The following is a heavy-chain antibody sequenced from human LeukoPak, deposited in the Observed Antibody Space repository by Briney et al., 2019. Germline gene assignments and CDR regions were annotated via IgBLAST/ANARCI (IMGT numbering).Heavy chain of an antibody. CDR2: IRQDGSQK. V-gene: IGHV3-7*01. CDR1: GFTFSSYW. Sequence: PGGSLRLSCAASGFTFSSYWMSWVRQAPGKGLEWVANIRQDGSQKNYVDSVKGRFTISRDNAKNSLYLQMNNLRGEDTAVYYCARDEGDTVTTYRFDLWGRGTLVTVSS. J-gene: IGHJ2*01. D-gene: IGHD4-17*01. CDR3: ARDEGDTVTTYRFDL.